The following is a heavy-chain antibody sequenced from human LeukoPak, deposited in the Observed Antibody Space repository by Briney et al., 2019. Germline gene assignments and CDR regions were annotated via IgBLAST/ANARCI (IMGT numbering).Heavy chain of an antibody. Sequence: ASVKVSCKASGYTFTSYGIRGVRQAPGQGRAWMGWISAYNGNTNYAQKLQGRVTMTTDTSTSTAYMELRSLRSDDTAVYYCARDGRILRYFDWSPGHWFDPWGQGTLVTVSS. J-gene: IGHJ5*02. V-gene: IGHV1-18*01. CDR1: GYTFTSYG. CDR2: ISAYNGNT. D-gene: IGHD3-9*01. CDR3: ARDGRILRYFDWSPGHWFDP.